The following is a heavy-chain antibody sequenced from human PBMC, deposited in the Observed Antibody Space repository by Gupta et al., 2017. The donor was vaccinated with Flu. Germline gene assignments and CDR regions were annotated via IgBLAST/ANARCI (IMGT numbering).Heavy chain of an antibody. Sequence: EVHLVESGGGLVQPGGSLRLSCAASGFTFGSYDMNWVRQAPGKGPEWISFITSSGDTIYYADSLEGRFTISRDNAKNSLYLQLSSVRVEDTAVYYCVRDRSFDGGGQGTLVTVXS. CDR1: GFTFGSYD. D-gene: IGHD3-10*01. CDR2: ITSSGDTI. V-gene: IGHV3-48*03. J-gene: IGHJ5*02. CDR3: VRDRSFDG.